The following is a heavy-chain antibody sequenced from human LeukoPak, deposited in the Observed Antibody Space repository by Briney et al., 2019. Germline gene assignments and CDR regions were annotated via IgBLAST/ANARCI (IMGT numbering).Heavy chain of an antibody. D-gene: IGHD3-16*01. CDR2: IYYSGST. V-gene: IGHV4-39*07. Sequence: SETLSLTCTVSGGSISSSSYYWGWIRQPPGKGLEWIGSIYYSGSTYYNPSLKSRVTISVDTSKNQFSLKLSSVTAADTAVYYCARGGEFDYWGQGTLVTVSS. CDR3: ARGGEFDY. J-gene: IGHJ4*02. CDR1: GGSISSSSYY.